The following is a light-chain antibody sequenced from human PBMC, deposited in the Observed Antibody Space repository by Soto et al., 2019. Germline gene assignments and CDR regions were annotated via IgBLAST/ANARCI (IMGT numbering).Light chain of an antibody. CDR3: QQYNNWPPWT. CDR1: QSVSSN. J-gene: IGKJ1*01. V-gene: IGKV3-15*01. Sequence: EIVMTQSPATLSVSPGERATLSCRASQSVSSNLAWYQQKPGQAPRLLIYSASTRATGIPARFSGSGSGTEFTLTISSLESEDFAVYYCQQYNNWPPWTFGQGTNVEIK. CDR2: SAS.